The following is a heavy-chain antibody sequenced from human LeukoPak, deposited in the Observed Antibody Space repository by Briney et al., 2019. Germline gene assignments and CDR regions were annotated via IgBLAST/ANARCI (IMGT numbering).Heavy chain of an antibody. V-gene: IGHV3-23*01. J-gene: IGHJ5*02. Sequence: GGSLRLSCAASGFTFSSYAMSWVRQAPGKGLEWVSAISGSGGSTYYADSVKGRFTISRDNSKNTLYLQMNSLRAEDTAVYYCASLGWLFMGAGLKAWVDPWGQGTLVTVSS. D-gene: IGHD3-3*01. CDR3: ASLGWLFMGAGLKAWVDP. CDR1: GFTFSSYA. CDR2: ISGSGGST.